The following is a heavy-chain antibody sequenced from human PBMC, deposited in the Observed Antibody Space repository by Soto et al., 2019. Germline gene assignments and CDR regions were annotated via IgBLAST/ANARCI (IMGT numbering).Heavy chain of an antibody. CDR3: AKDGSHSFDY. Sequence: QAQLVESGGGVVQPGRSLRLSCAASGFTFSHYAMHWVRQAPGKGVEWVALMSYDGSNEYYADSVKGRFTITRDNSKNTLYLQMNSLRAEDKAVYYCAKDGSHSFDYWGQGTLVTVSS. CDR1: GFTFSHYA. V-gene: IGHV3-30*18. J-gene: IGHJ4*02. D-gene: IGHD1-26*01. CDR2: MSYDGSNE.